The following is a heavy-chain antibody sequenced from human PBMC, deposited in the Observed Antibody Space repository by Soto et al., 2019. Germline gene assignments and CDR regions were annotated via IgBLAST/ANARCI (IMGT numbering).Heavy chain of an antibody. CDR3: ATHNSAPRRNWFDP. Sequence: SETLSLTCSVSGGSISGYYWNWIRQPAGKGLEWIGRIYTSGSTTYNPSLKSRVTVSVDTSKNQFSLKLNSVTAADTAIYYCATHNSAPRRNWFDPWGQGTLVTVSS. CDR1: GGSISGYY. V-gene: IGHV4-4*07. J-gene: IGHJ5*02. CDR2: IYTSGST.